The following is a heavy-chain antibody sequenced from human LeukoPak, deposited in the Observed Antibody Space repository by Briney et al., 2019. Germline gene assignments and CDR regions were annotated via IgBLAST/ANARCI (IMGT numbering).Heavy chain of an antibody. CDR3: ASPFGELELKNDAFDI. J-gene: IGHJ3*02. V-gene: IGHV3-53*01. D-gene: IGHD1-1*01. Sequence: GGSLRLSCAASGFTVSSNYMSWVRRAPGKGLEWVSVIYSGGSTYYADSVKGRFTISRDNAKNSLYLQMNSLRAEDTAVYYCASPFGELELKNDAFDIWGQGTMVTVSS. CDR2: IYSGGST. CDR1: GFTVSSNY.